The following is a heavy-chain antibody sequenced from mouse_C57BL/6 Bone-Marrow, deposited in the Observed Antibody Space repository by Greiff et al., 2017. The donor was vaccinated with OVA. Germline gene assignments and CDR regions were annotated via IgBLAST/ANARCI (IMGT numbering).Heavy chain of an antibody. CDR1: GYTFTTYP. Sequence: QVHVKQSGAELVKPGASVKMSCKASGYTFTTYPIEWMKQNHGKSLEWIGNFHPYNDDTKYNEKFKGKATLTVEKSSSTVYLELSRLTSDDSAVYYCARGGFYYGSWMDYWGQGTSVTVSS. CDR2: FHPYNDDT. V-gene: IGHV1-47*01. CDR3: ARGGFYYGSWMDY. D-gene: IGHD1-1*01. J-gene: IGHJ4*01.